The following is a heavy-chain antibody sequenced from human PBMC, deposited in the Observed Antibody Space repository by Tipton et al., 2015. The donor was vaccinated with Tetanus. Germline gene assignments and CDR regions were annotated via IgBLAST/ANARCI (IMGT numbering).Heavy chain of an antibody. CDR3: ARGYYYGSGSYYYPPFFDS. Sequence: SLRLSCAASGFTASSNYMSWVRQAPGKGLEWVSVIYSGGSTYYADSVKGRFTISRDNSKNTLYLQMNSLRAEDTAVYYCARGYYYGSGSYYYPPFFDSWCQVALVAVSS. J-gene: IGHJ4*02. D-gene: IGHD3-10*01. CDR1: GFTASSNY. V-gene: IGHV3-53*01. CDR2: IYSGGST.